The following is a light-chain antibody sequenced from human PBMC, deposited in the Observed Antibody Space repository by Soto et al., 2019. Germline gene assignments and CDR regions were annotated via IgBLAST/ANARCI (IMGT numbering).Light chain of an antibody. V-gene: IGKV3-11*01. CDR3: QQRSNRIT. Sequence: EFVLTQSPATLSLSPGERAILSCRASQSVAGSLAWYQQKPGQAPRLLIYDISTRAAAIPARFSGSGSGTDFTLTGSSLEPEDFALYYCQQRSNRITFGQGTRLESK. J-gene: IGKJ5*01. CDR2: DIS. CDR1: QSVAGS.